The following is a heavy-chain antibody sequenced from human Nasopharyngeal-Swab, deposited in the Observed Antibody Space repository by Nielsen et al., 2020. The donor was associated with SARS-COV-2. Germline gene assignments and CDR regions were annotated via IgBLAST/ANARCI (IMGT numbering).Heavy chain of an antibody. CDR1: GYIFSNYL. V-gene: IGHV5-51*01. Sequence: GESLKISCKGSGYIFSNYLIGCVRQMPGTGLEYIGLISPGDSDPRYSPSFQGQVTISLDKSINTAYLQWSSLKASDTAMYYCARFQVTAGFDYWGQGTLVTVSS. J-gene: IGHJ4*02. D-gene: IGHD2-21*02. CDR3: ARFQVTAGFDY. CDR2: ISPGDSDP.